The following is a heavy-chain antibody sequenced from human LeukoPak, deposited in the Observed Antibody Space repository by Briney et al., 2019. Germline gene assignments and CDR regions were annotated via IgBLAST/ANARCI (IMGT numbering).Heavy chain of an antibody. CDR2: IYYSGST. V-gene: IGHV4-59*01. J-gene: IGHJ4*02. Sequence: SETLSLTCTVSGGSISSYYWSWIRQPPGKGLEWIGYIYYSGSTNYNPSLKSRVTISVDTSKNQFSLKLSSVTAADTAVYYCAKVPRSSSWLDYWGQGTLVTVSS. CDR1: GGSISSYY. CDR3: AKVPRSSSWLDY. D-gene: IGHD6-13*01.